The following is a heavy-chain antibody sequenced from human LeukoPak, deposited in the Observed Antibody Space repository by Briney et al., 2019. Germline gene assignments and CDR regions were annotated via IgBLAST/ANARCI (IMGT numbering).Heavy chain of an antibody. CDR1: GYTFTSYG. D-gene: IGHD3-22*01. V-gene: IGHV1-18*01. J-gene: IGHJ4*02. CDR3: ARDRGSYYYDSSGYLNLDY. Sequence: ASVKVSCKASGYTFTSYGISWVRQAPGQGLEWMGWISAYNGNTNYAQKLQGRVTMTTDTSTSTAYMELRSLRSDDTAVYYCARDRGSYYYDSSGYLNLDYWGQGTLVTVSS. CDR2: ISAYNGNT.